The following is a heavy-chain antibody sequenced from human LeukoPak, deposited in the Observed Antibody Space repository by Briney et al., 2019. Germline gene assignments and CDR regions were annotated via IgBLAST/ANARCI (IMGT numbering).Heavy chain of an antibody. CDR2: IKQDGSEK. Sequence: GGSLRLSCAASGFTFSNYWMSWVRQAPGKGLEWVANIKQDGSEKYYVDSVKGRFTISRDNAKNSLYLQMNSLRAEDTAVYYCARASGSTIIPTKYWGQGTLVTVSS. J-gene: IGHJ4*02. CDR1: GFTFSNYW. V-gene: IGHV3-7*03. CDR3: ARASGSTIIPTKY. D-gene: IGHD1-26*01.